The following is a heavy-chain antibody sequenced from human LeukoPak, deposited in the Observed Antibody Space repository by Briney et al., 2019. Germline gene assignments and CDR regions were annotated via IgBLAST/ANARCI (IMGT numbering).Heavy chain of an antibody. D-gene: IGHD1-26*01. V-gene: IGHV1-69*05. Sequence: ASVKVSCKASGGTFSSYAISGVGQAPGQGLEWMGGIIPIFGTANYAQKFQGRVTITTDESTSTAYMELSSLRSEDTAVYYCARGSGGYMDVWGKGTTVTVSS. J-gene: IGHJ6*03. CDR1: GGTFSSYA. CDR3: ARGSGGYMDV. CDR2: IIPIFGTA.